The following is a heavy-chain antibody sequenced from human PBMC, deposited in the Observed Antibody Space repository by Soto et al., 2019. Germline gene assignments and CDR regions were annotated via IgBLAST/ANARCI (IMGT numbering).Heavy chain of an antibody. CDR1: GYTFSDYY. CDR2: MNPNSGGT. V-gene: IGHV1-2*02. CDR3: ARGTYTVTLDF. J-gene: IGHJ4*02. Sequence: QVRLVQSGAEVKKPGASVRVSCEASGYTFSDYYIHWVRQAPGQGLEWLGWMNPNSGGTTYAQSVQGSVTMARDATINSASLGSRRLRYADPDVYSCARGTYTVTLDFWGQGTLVTVSA. D-gene: IGHD4-17*01.